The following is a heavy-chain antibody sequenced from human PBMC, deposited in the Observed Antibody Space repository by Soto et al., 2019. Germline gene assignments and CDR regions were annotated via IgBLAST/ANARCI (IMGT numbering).Heavy chain of an antibody. Sequence: LRLPCAASGFTFSSYNMNWVRQAPGKGLEWVSYISSSGSTIYYADSVKGRFTISRDNAKNSLYLQMNSLRSEDTAVYYCARDGCISTSCYELDYWGQGTLVTVSS. CDR2: ISSSGSTI. V-gene: IGHV3-48*01. CDR3: ARDGCISTSCYELDY. D-gene: IGHD2-2*01. CDR1: GFTFSSYN. J-gene: IGHJ4*02.